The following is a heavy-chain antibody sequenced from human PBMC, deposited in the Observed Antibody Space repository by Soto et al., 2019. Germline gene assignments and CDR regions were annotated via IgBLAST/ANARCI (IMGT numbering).Heavy chain of an antibody. Sequence: ESGGGVVQPGRSLRLSCAASGFTFSNNGMHWVRQAPGKGLEWMGVISYEGSEKYYAGSVKGRFTISRDNSKNTLYLQMDTQRAEDTAIYYCVKDKGAAAGFDYWGQGILVTVSS. CDR1: GFTFSNNG. D-gene: IGHD6-13*01. CDR3: VKDKGAAAGFDY. V-gene: IGHV3-30*18. J-gene: IGHJ4*02. CDR2: ISYEGSEK.